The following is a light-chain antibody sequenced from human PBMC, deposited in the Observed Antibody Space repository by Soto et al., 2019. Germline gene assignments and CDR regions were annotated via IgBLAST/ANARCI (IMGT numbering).Light chain of an antibody. J-gene: IGKJ1*01. CDR3: QQYNNWPSWT. V-gene: IGKV3-15*01. CDR1: QSVSSN. Sequence: EIVMTQSPATLSVSPGERATLSCRASQSVSSNLAWYQQKPGQAPRLLIYGASTRATVIPARFSGSGSGTEFTLTISSLQSEDFAVYYCQQYNNWPSWTFGQGTKVEI. CDR2: GAS.